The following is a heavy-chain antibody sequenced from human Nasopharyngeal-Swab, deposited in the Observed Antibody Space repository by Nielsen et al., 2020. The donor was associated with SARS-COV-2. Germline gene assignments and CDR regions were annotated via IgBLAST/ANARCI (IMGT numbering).Heavy chain of an antibody. J-gene: IGHJ4*02. CDR1: GYTFTSYG. CDR3: ARDRADTAMAD. Sequence: ASVKVSCKASGYTFTSYGISWVRQAPGQGLEWMGIINPSGGSTSYAQKFQGRVTMTRDTSTSTVYMELSSLRSEDTAVYYCARDRADTAMADWGQGTLVTVSS. CDR2: INPSGGST. D-gene: IGHD5-18*01. V-gene: IGHV1-46*01.